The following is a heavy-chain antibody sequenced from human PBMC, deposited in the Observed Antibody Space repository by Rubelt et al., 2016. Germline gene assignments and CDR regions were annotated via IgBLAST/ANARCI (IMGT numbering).Heavy chain of an antibody. V-gene: IGHV1-18*01. D-gene: IGHD4-17*01. CDR3: VRDKGFGDHGMDV. J-gene: IGHJ6*02. CDR1: GYTFTSYG. CDR2: IRGSNGDT. Sequence: QVQLVQSGAEGKKPGASVKVSCKASGYTFTSYGMSWVRQAPGQGLEWMGWIRGSNGDTNYEQKLQGRVTVTTDTSTSTAYMELRSRRSDDTAVYYCVRDKGFGDHGMDVWGQGTTVTVSS.